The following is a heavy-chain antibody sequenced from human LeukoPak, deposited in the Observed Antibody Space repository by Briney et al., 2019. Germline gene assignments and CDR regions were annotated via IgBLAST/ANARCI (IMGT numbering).Heavy chain of an antibody. D-gene: IGHD1-1*01. CDR3: ARSLKWNLVGFDY. CDR1: GFAFSSYA. J-gene: IGHJ4*02. CDR2: INNSGTST. V-gene: IGHV3-23*05. Sequence: PGGSLRLSCAASGFAFSSYAINWVPQAPGKGLQWVSVINNSGTSTFYAGSVKGRFTISRDNSRNTLYLQMSSLRGEDTAPYFCARSLKWNLVGFDYWGQGTLVTVSS.